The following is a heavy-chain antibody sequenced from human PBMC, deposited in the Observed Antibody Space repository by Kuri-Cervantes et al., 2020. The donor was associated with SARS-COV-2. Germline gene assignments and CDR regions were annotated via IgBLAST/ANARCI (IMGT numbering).Heavy chain of an antibody. J-gene: IGHJ4*02. Sequence: GGSLRLSCAASGFTFNSSPMHWVRQTPGKGLEWLALISYDGSNKYYADSVQGRFTISRDNSKNTLYLQMSSLRAEDTAVFYCARGVGYTQPFDSWGQGTLVTVSS. CDR1: GFTFNSSP. D-gene: IGHD2-8*02. CDR2: ISYDGSNK. V-gene: IGHV3-30-3*01. CDR3: ARGVGYTQPFDS.